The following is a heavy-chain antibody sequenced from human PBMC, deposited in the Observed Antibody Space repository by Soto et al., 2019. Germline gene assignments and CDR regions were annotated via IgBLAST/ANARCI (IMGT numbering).Heavy chain of an antibody. J-gene: IGHJ4*02. CDR1: GDSVSSNSVS. Sequence: AQTLSLTCAISGDSVSSNSVSWNWIRQSPSRGLGWLGRTYYRSKWYYESAVSVQSRITISVDTSKNQFSLQLNSVTPDDTAVYYCARAPVRYFDYWGQGTMVNVSS. CDR2: TYYRSKWYY. V-gene: IGHV6-1*01. CDR3: ARAPVRYFDY.